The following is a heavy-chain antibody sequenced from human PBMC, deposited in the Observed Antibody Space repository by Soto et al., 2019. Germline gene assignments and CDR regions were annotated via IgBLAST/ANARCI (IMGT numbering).Heavy chain of an antibody. D-gene: IGHD3-10*01. CDR3: ATGGRGELSYYYYYYGMDV. CDR2: IYYRGST. V-gene: IGHV4-61*01. J-gene: IGHJ6*02. Sequence: SETLSLTCTVSGGSVSSGSYYWSWIRQPPGKGLEWIGYIYYRGSTNYNPSLKSRVTISVDTSKNQFSLKLSSVTAADTAVYYCATGGRGELSYYYYYYGMDVWGQGTTVTVSS. CDR1: GGSVSSGSYY.